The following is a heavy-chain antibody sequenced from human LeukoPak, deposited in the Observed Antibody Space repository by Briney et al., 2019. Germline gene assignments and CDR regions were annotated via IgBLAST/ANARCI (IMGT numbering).Heavy chain of an antibody. D-gene: IGHD2-15*01. V-gene: IGHV1-2*02. CDR2: INPNSGGT. CDR3: ARGYCSGGSCYPLRYYYYGMDV. CDR1: GYTFTRYY. J-gene: IGHJ6*02. Sequence: ASVNVSCKASGYTFTRYYMHWVRQAPGQGLEWMGWINPNSGGTNYAQKFQGRVTMTRDTSISTAYMELSRLRSDDTAVYYCARGYCSGGSCYPLRYYYYGMDVWGQGTTVTVSS.